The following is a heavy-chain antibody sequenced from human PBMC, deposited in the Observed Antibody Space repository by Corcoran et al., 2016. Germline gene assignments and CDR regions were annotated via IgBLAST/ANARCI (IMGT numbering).Heavy chain of an antibody. V-gene: IGHV3-49*05. Sequence: EVQLVESGGGLVKPGRSLRLSCTASGFTFGDYAMSWFRQAPGKGLEWVGFIRSKAYGGTTEYAASVKGRFTISRDDSKSIAYLQMNSLKTEDTAVYYCTRDPKYYYDSSGYEDIWGQGTMVTVSS. CDR1: GFTFGDYA. CDR2: IRSKAYGGTT. CDR3: TRDPKYYYDSSGYEDI. J-gene: IGHJ3*02. D-gene: IGHD3-22*01.